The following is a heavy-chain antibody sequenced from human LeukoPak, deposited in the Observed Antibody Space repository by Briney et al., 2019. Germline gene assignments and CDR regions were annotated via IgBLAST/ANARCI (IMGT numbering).Heavy chain of an antibody. V-gene: IGHV4-34*01. J-gene: IGHJ4*02. CDR2: INHSGST. CDR3: ARLWSFSGWYLDDY. CDR1: GGSFSGYY. Sequence: SETLSLTCAVYGGSFSGYYWSWIRQPPGKGLEWIGEINHSGSTNYNPSLKSRVNISVDTSKNQFFLRLSSVTVADTAVYYCARLWSFSGWYLDDYWGQGTLVTVSS. D-gene: IGHD6-19*01.